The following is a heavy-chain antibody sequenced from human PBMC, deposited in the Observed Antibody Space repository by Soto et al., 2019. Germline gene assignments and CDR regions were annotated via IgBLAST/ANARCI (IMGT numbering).Heavy chain of an antibody. CDR3: AKLAVTQYFDY. V-gene: IGHV4-59*01. J-gene: IGHJ4*02. D-gene: IGHD4-17*01. CDR1: GGSISSYY. Sequence: PTENLSLTCTVSGGSISSYYWSWIRQPPGKGLEWIGYIYYSGSTNYNPSLKSRVTISVDTSKNQFSLKLSSVTAADTAVYYCAKLAVTQYFDYWGQGPLVTVS. CDR2: IYYSGST.